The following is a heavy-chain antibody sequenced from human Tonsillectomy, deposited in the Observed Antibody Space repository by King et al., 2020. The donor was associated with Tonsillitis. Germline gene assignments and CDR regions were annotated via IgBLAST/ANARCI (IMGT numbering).Heavy chain of an antibody. V-gene: IGHV3-23*04. CDR3: AKHERYDHFWSGPYTSNWHFDL. CDR1: GIRFSSYA. J-gene: IGHJ2*01. D-gene: IGHD3-3*02. CDR2: ISGSAWST. Sequence: VQLVESGGGSAQPGGSLRLSCTASGIRFSSYAMSWLRRAPGKGLEWVAGISGSAWSTYSAESVRGRFFISRDNSKNTVYLQMDSLSVEDTAVYFCAKHERYDHFWSGPYTSNWHFDLWGRGTLVSVSP.